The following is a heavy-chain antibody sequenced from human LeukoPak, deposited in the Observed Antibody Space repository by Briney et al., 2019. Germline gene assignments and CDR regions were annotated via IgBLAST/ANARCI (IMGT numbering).Heavy chain of an antibody. CDR1: GYSISRGYY. Sequence: PSETLSLTCGVSGYSISRGYYWAFIRQPPGKGLEWIGTIYHIGSTYYNPSLESRVTISVDTSKNEFSLNLTSVTAADTAMYYCARAGWIITSGIDYWGQGALVTVSS. J-gene: IGHJ4*02. D-gene: IGHD5-12*01. CDR3: ARAGWIITSGIDY. V-gene: IGHV4-38-2*01. CDR2: IYHIGST.